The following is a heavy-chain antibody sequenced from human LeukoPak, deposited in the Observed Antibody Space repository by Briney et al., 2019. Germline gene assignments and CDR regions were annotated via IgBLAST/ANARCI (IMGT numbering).Heavy chain of an antibody. Sequence: GGSLRLSCAASGFTFSSYAMSWVRQAPGKGLEWISTITTSGGDTYYADSVKGRFTISRDNSKNTLYLQMNSLRAEDTAVYCCATTYSYWGQGTLVTVSS. CDR3: ATTYSY. J-gene: IGHJ4*02. D-gene: IGHD1-1*01. V-gene: IGHV3-23*01. CDR2: ITTSGGDT. CDR1: GFTFSSYA.